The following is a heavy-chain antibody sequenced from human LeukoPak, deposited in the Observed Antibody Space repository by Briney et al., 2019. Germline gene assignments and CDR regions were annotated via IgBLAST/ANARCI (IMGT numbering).Heavy chain of an antibody. CDR1: GYTFTSYD. Sequence: GASVTVSCKSSGYTFTSYDINWVRQATGQGLEWMGWMNPNSGNTGYAQKFQGRVTMTRNTSISTAYMELSSLRSEDTAVYYCARGLFVTTYPYWGQGTLVTVSS. V-gene: IGHV1-8*01. D-gene: IGHD4-11*01. J-gene: IGHJ4*02. CDR2: MNPNSGNT. CDR3: ARGLFVTTYPY.